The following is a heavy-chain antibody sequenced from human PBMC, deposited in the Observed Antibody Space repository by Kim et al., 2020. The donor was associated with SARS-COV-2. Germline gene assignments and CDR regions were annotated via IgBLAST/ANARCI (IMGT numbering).Heavy chain of an antibody. CDR1: GFTFSSYG. CDR2: ISYDGSNK. J-gene: IGHJ4*02. V-gene: IGHV3-33*05. Sequence: GGSLRLSCAASGFTFSSYGMHWVRQAPGKGLEWVAVISYDGSNKYYADSVKGRFTISRDNSKNTLYLQMNGLIAEATAVYYCARDRLRLKNDYWGQGTLVTVSS. CDR3: ARDRLRLKNDY. D-gene: IGHD4-17*01.